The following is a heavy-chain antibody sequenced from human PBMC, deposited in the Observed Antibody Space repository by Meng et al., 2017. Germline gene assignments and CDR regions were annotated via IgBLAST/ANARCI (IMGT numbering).Heavy chain of an antibody. CDR1: GLRFTDAW. Sequence: VGVVGSGGGLVKPGGSLRLSCVASGLRFTDAWMSWVRQAPGKGLEWVGRIERKSDGGTIYYAAPVKGRFTISRDDSKNTLYLQMDSLINEDTAVYFCATGAAAANHWGQGTLVTVSS. CDR3: ATGAAAANH. D-gene: IGHD6-13*01. J-gene: IGHJ5*02. V-gene: IGHV3-15*04. CDR2: IERKSDGGTI.